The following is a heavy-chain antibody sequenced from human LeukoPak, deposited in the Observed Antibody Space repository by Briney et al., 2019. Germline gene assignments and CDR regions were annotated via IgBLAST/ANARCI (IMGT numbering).Heavy chain of an antibody. V-gene: IGHV1-8*01. CDR3: ARGNRMVRGVIISYYFDY. Sequence: ASVKVSCKASVYTFTSYDINWVRQATGQGLEWMGWMNPNSGNTGYAQKFQGRVTMTRNTSISTAYMELSSLRSEDTAVYYCARGNRMVRGVIISYYFDYWGQGTLVTVSS. D-gene: IGHD3-10*01. CDR1: VYTFTSYD. J-gene: IGHJ4*02. CDR2: MNPNSGNT.